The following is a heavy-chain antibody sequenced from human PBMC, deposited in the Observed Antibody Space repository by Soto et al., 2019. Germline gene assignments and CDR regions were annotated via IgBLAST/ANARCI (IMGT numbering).Heavy chain of an antibody. J-gene: IGHJ4*02. CDR1: GGSISSGGYY. CDR3: AKDTTSGTWTRIYLGY. V-gene: IGHV3-23*01. Sequence: PSETLSLTCTVSGGSISSGGYYWSWIRQAPGKGLEWVSAISGSGGDTYYADSVKGRFTISRDNFENTLYLQMNSLRAEDTAVYYCAKDTTSGTWTRIYLGYWGQGNMVTVSS. CDR2: ISGSGGDT. D-gene: IGHD1-26*01.